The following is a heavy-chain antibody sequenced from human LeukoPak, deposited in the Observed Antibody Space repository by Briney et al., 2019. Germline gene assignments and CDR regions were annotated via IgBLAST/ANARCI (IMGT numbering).Heavy chain of an antibody. CDR3: ARDPLYCSSTSCYSGAFDI. CDR1: GGSISSGSYY. V-gene: IGHV4-61*02. D-gene: IGHD2-2*02. CDR2: IYTSGST. Sequence: SQTLSLTCTVSGGSISSGSYYWSWIRQPAGKGLEWIGRIYTSGSTNYNPSLKSRVTISVDTSKNQFSLKLSSVTAADTAVYYCARDPLYCSSTSCYSGAFDIWGQGTMVIVSS. J-gene: IGHJ3*02.